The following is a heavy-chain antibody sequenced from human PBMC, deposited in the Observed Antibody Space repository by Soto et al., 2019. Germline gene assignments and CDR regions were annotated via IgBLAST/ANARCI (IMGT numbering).Heavy chain of an antibody. CDR3: ARRSGTYSPFYYYYGLDV. Sequence: PGGSLRLSCAASGFTFSNVWMNWVRQAPGEGLEWVGRIKSQADGGTIVYATPVKGRFTISRDDSKNTLYLQMNSLTTEDTAVIYCARRSGTYSPFYYYYGLDVWGQGTTVTVSS. D-gene: IGHD1-26*01. J-gene: IGHJ6*02. V-gene: IGHV3-15*07. CDR2: IKSQADGGTI. CDR1: GFTFSNVW.